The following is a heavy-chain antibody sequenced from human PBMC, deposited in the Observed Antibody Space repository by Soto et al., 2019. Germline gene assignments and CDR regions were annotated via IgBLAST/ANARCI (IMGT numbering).Heavy chain of an antibody. V-gene: IGHV1-18*01. D-gene: IGHD5-18*01. J-gene: IGHJ4*02. CDR2: ISRNSGGP. CDR3: ASVGYSYVYAED. CDR1: GYPFTNYA. Sequence: ASVKVSCKAAGYPFTNYAINWVRQAPGQGLEWMGWISRNSGGPKYAPEFRDRITITTDTSSNTAYMELRSLRSDDTAVYYCASVGYSYVYAEDWGQGTLGSASS.